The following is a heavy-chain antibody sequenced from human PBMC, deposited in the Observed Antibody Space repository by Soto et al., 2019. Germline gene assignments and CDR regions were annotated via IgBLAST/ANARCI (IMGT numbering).Heavy chain of an antibody. J-gene: IGHJ4*02. Sequence: SETLSLTCAVYGGSFSGYYWSWIRQPPGKGLEWIGEINHSGSTNYNPSLKSRVTISVDTSKNQFSLKLSSVTAADTAVYYCASHPKKGRYCSGGSCYQYYFDYWGQGTLVTVSS. CDR3: ASHPKKGRYCSGGSCYQYYFDY. CDR2: INHSGST. V-gene: IGHV4-34*01. D-gene: IGHD2-15*01. CDR1: GGSFSGYY.